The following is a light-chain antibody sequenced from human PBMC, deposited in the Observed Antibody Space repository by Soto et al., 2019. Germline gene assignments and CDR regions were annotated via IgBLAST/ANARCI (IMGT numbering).Light chain of an antibody. V-gene: IGLV4-60*03. CDR1: SGHSSYI. Sequence: QSVLTQSSSASASLGSSVKLTCTLSSGHSSYIIAWHQQQPGKAPRYLMKLEGSGSYNEGSGVPDRFSGSSSGADRYLTISNLQSEDEADYYCETWDSNTRVFGGWTKVT. J-gene: IGLJ2*01. CDR2: LEGSGSY. CDR3: ETWDSNTRV.